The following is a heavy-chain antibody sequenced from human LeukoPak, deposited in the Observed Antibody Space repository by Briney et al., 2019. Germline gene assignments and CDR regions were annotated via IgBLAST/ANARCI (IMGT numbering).Heavy chain of an antibody. V-gene: IGHV3-53*01. D-gene: IGHD5-18*01. CDR2: IYSGGNT. CDR3: ARVFGSGYSYGYDY. CDR1: GFPISTNY. J-gene: IGHJ4*02. Sequence: PGGSLRLSCAASGFPISTNYMSWVRQAPGKGPEWVSIIYSGGNTFYADSVKGRFTISRDNSKNTLFLQMNSLGAEDTAVYYCARVFGSGYSYGYDYWGQGTLVTVSS.